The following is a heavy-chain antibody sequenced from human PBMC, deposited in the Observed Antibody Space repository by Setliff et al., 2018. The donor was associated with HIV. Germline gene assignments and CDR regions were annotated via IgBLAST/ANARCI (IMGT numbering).Heavy chain of an antibody. V-gene: IGHV1-69*10. D-gene: IGHD1-7*01. Sequence: ASGKVSCKASGGSGSSEGSSGVRQAPGQGPEWRGGIIPMYGVTNYAQKFQGRVTMTRNTSICKAYLELSSLRSEDTAVYYCARWGAPITGTLSIYFYYYYGMDVWGQGTTVTVSS. CDR3: ARWGAPITGTLSIYFYYYYGMDV. CDR2: IIPMYGVT. CDR1: GGSGSSEG. J-gene: IGHJ6*02.